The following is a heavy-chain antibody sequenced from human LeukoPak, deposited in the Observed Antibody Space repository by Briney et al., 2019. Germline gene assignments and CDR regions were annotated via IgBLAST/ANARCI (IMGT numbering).Heavy chain of an antibody. D-gene: IGHD6-19*01. CDR3: ARWYSSGWYSDY. J-gene: IGHJ4*02. CDR1: GFSFSTYS. CDR2: VSGTSEYI. Sequence: GGSLRLSCAASGFSFSTYSMIWVRQAPGKGLEWVSSVSGTSEYIYYADSVRGRFTISRDNAKNTVYLQMNSLRAEDTAVNYCARWYSSGWYSDYWGQGTLVTVSS. V-gene: IGHV3-21*06.